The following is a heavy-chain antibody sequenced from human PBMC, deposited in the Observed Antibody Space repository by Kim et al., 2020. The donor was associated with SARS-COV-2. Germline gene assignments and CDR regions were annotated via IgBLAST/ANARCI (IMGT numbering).Heavy chain of an antibody. Sequence: YNPSRKSRVTISVDTSKNQFSRKLSSVTAADTAVYYCARHPLVPAAGFDYWGQGTLVTVSS. V-gene: IGHV4-59*08. CDR3: ARHPLVPAAGFDY. J-gene: IGHJ4*02. D-gene: IGHD2-2*01.